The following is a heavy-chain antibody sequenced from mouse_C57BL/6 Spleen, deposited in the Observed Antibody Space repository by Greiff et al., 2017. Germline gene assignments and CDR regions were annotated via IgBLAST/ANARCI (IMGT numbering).Heavy chain of an antibody. CDR3: ARITTVVPYYFDY. CDR1: GFNIKNTY. CDR2: IDPANGNT. D-gene: IGHD1-1*01. J-gene: IGHJ2*01. Sequence: EVQLQQSVAELVRPGASVKLSCTASGFNIKNTYMHWVKQRPEQGLEWIGRIDPANGNTKYAPKFQCKATITADTSSNTAYLQRSSLTSEDTAIYYCARITTVVPYYFDYWGQGTTLTVSS. V-gene: IGHV14-3*01.